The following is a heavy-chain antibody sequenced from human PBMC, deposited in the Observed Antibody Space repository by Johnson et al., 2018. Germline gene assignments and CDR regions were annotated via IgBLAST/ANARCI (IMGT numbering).Heavy chain of an antibody. CDR2: ISYDGSNT. Sequence: VQLLESGGGVVQPGRSLRLSCAASGFTFSSYGMHWVRQAPGKGLEWVAVISYDGSNTYYADSVKGRFTISRDNSKNTLYLQMNSLRAEDTAVYYCAKVPYSSSSHPQHWGQGTLVTVSS. CDR1: GFTFSSYG. J-gene: IGHJ1*01. CDR3: AKVPYSSSSHPQH. V-gene: IGHV3-30*18. D-gene: IGHD6-6*01.